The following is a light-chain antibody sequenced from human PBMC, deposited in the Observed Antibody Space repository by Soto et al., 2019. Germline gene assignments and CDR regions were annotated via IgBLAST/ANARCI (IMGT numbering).Light chain of an antibody. CDR2: DVS. J-gene: IGLJ3*02. V-gene: IGLV2-11*01. Sequence: QSALTQPRSVSGSPGQSVTISCTGTSSDVGGYNYVSWYQQHPGKAPKLMIYDVSKRPSGVPDRFSGSKSYNTASLTISGLQDEDEADYYCCSYAGSYTWVFGGGTKLTVL. CDR1: SSDVGGYNY. CDR3: CSYAGSYTWV.